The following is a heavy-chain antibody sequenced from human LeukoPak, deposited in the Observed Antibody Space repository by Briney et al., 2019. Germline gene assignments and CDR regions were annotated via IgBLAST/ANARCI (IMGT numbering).Heavy chain of an antibody. J-gene: IGHJ3*02. D-gene: IGHD5-24*01. CDR2: IYYSGST. V-gene: IGHV4-59*08. CDR1: GGSISSYY. CDR3: ARQKPDAYRRQGGDVFDI. Sequence: PSETLSLTCTVSGGSISSYYWSWIRQPPGKGLEWIGYIYYSGSTSYNPSLKSRISISVDTSKNQFSLKVNSVTAADTAVYYCARQKPDAYRRQGGDVFDIWGQGTMVTVSS.